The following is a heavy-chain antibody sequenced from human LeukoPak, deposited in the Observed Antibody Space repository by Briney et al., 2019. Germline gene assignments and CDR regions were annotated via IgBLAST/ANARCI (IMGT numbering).Heavy chain of an antibody. J-gene: IGHJ5*02. Sequence: PSEALSLTCTVSGGSISSSTYYWGWIRQPPGKGLEWIGSIYYSGRTYYNPSLKSRVTISVDTSKNHFSLKLRSVTAADTAVYYCARRTTYCSGNSCYFDYFDPWGQGTLVTVSS. CDR2: IYYSGRT. CDR1: GGSISSSTYY. CDR3: ARRTTYCSGNSCYFDYFDP. V-gene: IGHV4-39*02. D-gene: IGHD2-15*01.